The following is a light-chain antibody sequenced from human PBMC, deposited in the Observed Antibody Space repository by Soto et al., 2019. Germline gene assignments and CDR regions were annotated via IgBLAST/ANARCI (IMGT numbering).Light chain of an antibody. CDR2: DAS. V-gene: IGKV3-11*01. J-gene: IGKJ1*01. Sequence: EIVFTQSPATLSLSPGERATLSCRASQGVSSYLAWYQQKPGQAPRLLIYDASNRATGIPARFSGSGSGTEFTLTISSLQSEDFAVYYCQQYDNWPWTFGQGTKVDI. CDR1: QGVSSY. CDR3: QQYDNWPWT.